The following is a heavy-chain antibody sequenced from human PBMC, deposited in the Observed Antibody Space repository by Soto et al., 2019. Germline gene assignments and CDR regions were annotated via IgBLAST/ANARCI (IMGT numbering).Heavy chain of an antibody. D-gene: IGHD6-13*01. CDR3: ARHHVRGRTIAGAAEF. CDR1: GGSFSGYY. V-gene: IGHV4-34*01. CDR2: INHSGNT. J-gene: IGHJ4*02. Sequence: SETLSLTCAVYGGSFSGYYWSWIRQPPGKGLEWIGEINHSGNTNYNPSLKSRVTISVDTSKNQLFLNLSSVTAADTSMDYCARHHVRGRTIAGAAEFWGQGTLVTVSS.